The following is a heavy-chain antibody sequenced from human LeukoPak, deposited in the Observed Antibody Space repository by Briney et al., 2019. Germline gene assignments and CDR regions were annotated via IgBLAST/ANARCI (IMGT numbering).Heavy chain of an antibody. V-gene: IGHV4-30-4*01. D-gene: IGHD1-20*01. J-gene: IGHJ4*02. Sequence: SWIRQPPGKGLEWIGYIYYSGSTYYNPSLKSRVTISVDTSKNQFSLKLSSVTAADTAVYYCARGITGTPFDYWGQGTLVTVSS. CDR3: ARGITGTPFDY. CDR2: IYYSGST.